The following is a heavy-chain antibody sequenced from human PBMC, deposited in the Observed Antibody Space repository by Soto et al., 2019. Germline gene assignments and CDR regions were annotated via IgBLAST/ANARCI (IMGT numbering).Heavy chain of an antibody. CDR2: IIPFFGTA. V-gene: IGHV1-69*01. CDR1: GGTFSSYA. D-gene: IGHD2-15*01. CDR3: ARHPRYCSGGSCYTGGFDY. Sequence: QVQLVQSGAEVKKPGSSVKVSCKASGGTFSSYAISWVRQAPGQGLEWMGGIIPFFGTANYAQKFQGRVTITADESTSTAYMELSSLRSEDTAVYYCARHPRYCSGGSCYTGGFDYWGQGTLVTVSS. J-gene: IGHJ4*02.